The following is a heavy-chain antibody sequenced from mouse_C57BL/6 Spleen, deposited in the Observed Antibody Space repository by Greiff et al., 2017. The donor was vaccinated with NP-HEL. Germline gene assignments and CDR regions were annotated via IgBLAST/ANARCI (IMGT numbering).Heavy chain of an antibody. J-gene: IGHJ4*01. Sequence: QVQLQQSGAELVRPGTSVKVSCKASGYAFTNYLIEWVKQRPGQGLEWIGVINPGSGGTNYNEKFKGKATLTADKSSSTAYMQLSSLTSEDSAVYFCARDDGYPYYAMDDWGQGTSVTVSS. V-gene: IGHV1-54*01. CDR3: ARDDGYPYYAMDD. CDR2: INPGSGGT. CDR1: GYAFTNYL. D-gene: IGHD2-3*01.